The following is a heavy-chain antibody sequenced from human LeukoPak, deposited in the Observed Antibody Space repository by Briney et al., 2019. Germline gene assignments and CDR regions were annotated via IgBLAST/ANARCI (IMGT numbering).Heavy chain of an antibody. CDR1: GGSISSSSYY. V-gene: IGHV4-39*07. CDR3: ARRVRGYYYGSGTQYYFDY. J-gene: IGHJ4*02. Sequence: SETLSLTCTVSGGSISSSSYYWGWIRQPPGKGLEWIGNIYYSGNTNYNPSLKSRVTISVDTSKNQFSLKLSSVTAADTAVYYCARRVRGYYYGSGTQYYFDYWGQGTLVTVSS. D-gene: IGHD3-10*01. CDR2: IYYSGNT.